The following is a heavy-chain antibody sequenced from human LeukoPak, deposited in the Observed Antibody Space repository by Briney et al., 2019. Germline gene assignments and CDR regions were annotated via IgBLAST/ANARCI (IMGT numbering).Heavy chain of an antibody. J-gene: IGHJ4*02. V-gene: IGHV4-59*11. Sequence: SETLSLACTVGGGSLSGHYWGWIRQPPGKGLELVGHIYYTGPTFYNPSLNSRVTITLDTSRNQFSLRLTSVIAADTAVYYCARFSWGCSTASCYLTNWGQGALVTVSS. CDR3: ARFSWGCSTASCYLTN. D-gene: IGHD2-2*01. CDR1: GGSLSGHY. CDR2: IYYTGPT.